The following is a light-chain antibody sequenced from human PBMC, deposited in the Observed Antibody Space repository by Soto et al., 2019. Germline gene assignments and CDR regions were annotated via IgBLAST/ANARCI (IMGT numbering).Light chain of an antibody. Sequence: QSALTQPPSASGSPGQSVTISCTGTSSDVGGHNSVSWYQQHPGKAPKLMIYEVNKRPSGVPDRFSGSKSGNTASLTVSGLQAEADADYYCSSYADSSNLVFGGGTQLTVL. CDR2: EVN. J-gene: IGLJ3*02. V-gene: IGLV2-8*01. CDR3: SSYADSSNLV. CDR1: SSDVGGHNS.